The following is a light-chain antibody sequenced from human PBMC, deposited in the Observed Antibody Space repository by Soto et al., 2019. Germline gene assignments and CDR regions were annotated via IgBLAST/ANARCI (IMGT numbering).Light chain of an antibody. Sequence: QSVLTQPPSASGSPGQSVTISCTGTSSDVGGYNYVSWYQQYPGRAPKLMIYEVTKRPSGVPDRFSGSKSGNTASLTVSGLLDDDDADYYRSADAASNNYYFVFGGGTKLTVL. V-gene: IGLV2-8*01. CDR3: SADAASNNYYFV. CDR1: SSDVGGYNY. J-gene: IGLJ3*02. CDR2: EVT.